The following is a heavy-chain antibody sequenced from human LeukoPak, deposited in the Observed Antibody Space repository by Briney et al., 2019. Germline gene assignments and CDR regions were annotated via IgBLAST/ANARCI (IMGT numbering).Heavy chain of an antibody. V-gene: IGHV3-64*01. J-gene: IGHJ1*01. Sequence: SGGSLRLSCAASGFTFSSYEMHWVRQAPGKGLEYVSAISSNGDSTYYANFVKGRFIISRDNSKNTLYLQMGSLRPEDMAVYYLGRAPPGDVGGEGTRFPVSS. CDR3: GRAPPGDV. CDR1: GFTFSSYE. D-gene: IGHD3-16*01. CDR2: ISSNGDST.